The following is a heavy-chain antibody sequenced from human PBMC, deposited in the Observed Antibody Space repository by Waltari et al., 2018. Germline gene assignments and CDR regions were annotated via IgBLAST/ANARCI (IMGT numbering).Heavy chain of an antibody. Sequence: QVQLQESGPGLVKPSQTLSLTCTVSVGSISSGGYYWSWIRQHPGKGLEWIGYIYDSGSTYYNPSPKSRVTISVDTSKNQFSLKLSSVTAADTAVYYCARNGVVDGEDDYWGQGTLVTVSS. V-gene: IGHV4-31*03. J-gene: IGHJ4*02. CDR3: ARNGVVDGEDDY. D-gene: IGHD2-8*01. CDR1: VGSISSGGYY. CDR2: IYDSGST.